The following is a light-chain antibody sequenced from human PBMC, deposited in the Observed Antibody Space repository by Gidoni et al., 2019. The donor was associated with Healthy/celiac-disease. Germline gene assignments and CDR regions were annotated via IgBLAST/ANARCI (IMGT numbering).Light chain of an antibody. CDR2: GAS. V-gene: IGKV3-20*01. CDR1: QSVRSSY. Sequence: IVSTQSPGTLSLSPGERATLSCRASQSVRSSYLAWYQQKPGQAPRLLLYGASSRATGIPDRFSGSGSGTDFTLTISRLEPEDFAVYYCQQYGSSPWTFGQGTKVEIK. J-gene: IGKJ1*01. CDR3: QQYGSSPWT.